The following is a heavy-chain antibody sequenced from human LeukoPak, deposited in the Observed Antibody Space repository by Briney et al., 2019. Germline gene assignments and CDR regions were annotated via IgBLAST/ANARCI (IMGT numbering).Heavy chain of an antibody. V-gene: IGHV4-4*09. CDR3: ARRFRTGGNIHHDAYDV. J-gene: IGHJ3*01. D-gene: IGHD1-14*01. CDR1: GFSITDHH. CDR2: IYSVGSP. Sequence: GSLRLSCAGAGFSITDHHMDWVRQAPGKGLEWIGHIYSVGSPTCSPSLMSRVSISVDSSKNQFSLELTSVTAADTAVYYCARRFRTGGNIHHDAYDVWGQGTVVTASS.